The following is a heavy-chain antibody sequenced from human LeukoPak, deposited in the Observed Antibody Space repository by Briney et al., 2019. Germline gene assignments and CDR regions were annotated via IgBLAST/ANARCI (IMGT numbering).Heavy chain of an antibody. J-gene: IGHJ5*02. CDR3: ATYSSSSDWFDP. D-gene: IGHD6-6*01. CDR1: GYTVTELS. V-gene: IGHV1-24*01. CDR2: FHPEDGET. Sequence: ASVKVSCKVSGYTVTELSMHWVRQSPGKGLEWMGGFHPEDGETIYAQKFQGRVTMTTDTSTSTAYMELRSLRSDDTAVYYCATYSSSSDWFDPWGQGTLVTVSS.